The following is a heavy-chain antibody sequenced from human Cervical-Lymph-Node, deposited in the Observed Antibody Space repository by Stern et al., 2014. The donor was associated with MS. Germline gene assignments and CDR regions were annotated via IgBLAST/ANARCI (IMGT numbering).Heavy chain of an antibody. CDR3: ARSPATPSGYDRFDY. CDR2: IFPRDSNT. J-gene: IGHJ4*02. CDR1: GYLFDDYW. Sequence: EVQLVESGAEVKKPGESLKISCEASGYLFDDYWIGWVRQMSGRGLELVAIIFPRDSNTRYSPSVQGQVTISADKSISTAYLQWSSLKAWDTAMYYCARSPATPSGYDRFDYWGQGALVTVSS. V-gene: IGHV5-51*03. D-gene: IGHD5-12*01.